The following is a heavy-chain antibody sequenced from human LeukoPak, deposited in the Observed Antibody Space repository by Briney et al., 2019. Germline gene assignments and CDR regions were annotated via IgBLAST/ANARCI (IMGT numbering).Heavy chain of an antibody. CDR3: ARGVDDYDYYYMDV. Sequence: SETLSLTCTVSGYSISSGSYYWSWIRQPAGKGLEWIGRIYTSGSTNYNPSLKSRVTISVDTSKNQFSLKLSSVTAADTAVYYCARGVDDYDYYYMDVWGKGTTVTISS. V-gene: IGHV4-61*02. CDR1: GYSISSGSYY. CDR2: IYTSGST. J-gene: IGHJ6*03. D-gene: IGHD5/OR15-5a*01.